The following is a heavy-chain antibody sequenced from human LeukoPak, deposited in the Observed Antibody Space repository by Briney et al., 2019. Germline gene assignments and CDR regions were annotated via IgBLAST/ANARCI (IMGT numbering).Heavy chain of an antibody. CDR3: ARRNLDYYDSSGYYYPDY. V-gene: IGHV4-34*01. CDR1: GGPFSDYY. Sequence: SETLSLTCAVYGGPFSDYYWSWIRQPPGKGLEWIGKINHSGSTNYRPSLKSRVTISIDTSKNQFSLKLKSMTAADTAVYYCARRNLDYYDSSGYYYPDYWGQGTLVTVSS. D-gene: IGHD3-22*01. CDR2: INHSGST. J-gene: IGHJ4*02.